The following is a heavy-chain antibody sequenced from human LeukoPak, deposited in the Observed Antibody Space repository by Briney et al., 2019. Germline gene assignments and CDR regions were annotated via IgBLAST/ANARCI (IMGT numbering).Heavy chain of an antibody. V-gene: IGHV4-39*07. CDR2: IYYSGST. Sequence: SETLSLTCTVSGGSISSSSYYWGWIRQPPGKGLEWIGSIYYSGSTYYNPSLKSRVTISVDTSKNQFSLKLSSVTAAGTAVYYCARDSDYDFWSGYNYFDYWGQGTLVTVSS. D-gene: IGHD3-3*01. CDR1: GGSISSSSYY. CDR3: ARDSDYDFWSGYNYFDY. J-gene: IGHJ4*02.